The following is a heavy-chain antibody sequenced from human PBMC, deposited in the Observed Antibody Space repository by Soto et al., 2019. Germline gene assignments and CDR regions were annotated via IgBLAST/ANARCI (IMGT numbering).Heavy chain of an antibody. D-gene: IGHD6-6*01. V-gene: IGHV1-69*12. CDR1: GGTFSSYA. Sequence: QVQLVQSGAEVKKPGSSVKVSCKASGGTFSSYAISWVRQAPGQGLEWMGGIIPIFGTANYAQKFQGRVTTTADEPTSTAYMELSSLRSEETAVYYCASQQLGPSNFLGMDAWGQGTTVTVSS. CDR3: ASQQLGPSNFLGMDA. J-gene: IGHJ6*02. CDR2: IIPIFGTA.